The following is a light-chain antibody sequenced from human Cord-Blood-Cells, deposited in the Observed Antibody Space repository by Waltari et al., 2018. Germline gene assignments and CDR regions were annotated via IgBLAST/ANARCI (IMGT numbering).Light chain of an antibody. V-gene: IGLV3-1*01. Sequence: SYELTQPPSVSVSPGQTASITCSGAKLGDKYACWYQQKPGQSPVLVIYQYSNRPSGIPERFSGSNSGNTATLTISGTQAMDEVDYYCQAWDSSTPAVVFGGGTKLTVL. CDR3: QAWDSSTPAVV. CDR2: QYS. CDR1: KLGDKY. J-gene: IGLJ2*01.